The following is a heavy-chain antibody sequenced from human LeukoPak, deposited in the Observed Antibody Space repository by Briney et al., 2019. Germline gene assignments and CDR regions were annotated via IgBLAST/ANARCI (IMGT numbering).Heavy chain of an antibody. D-gene: IGHD5-24*01. J-gene: IGHJ4*02. CDR1: GFTFSSYG. Sequence: GGSLRLSCAASGFTFSSYGMSWVRQAPGKGLEWVANIADGGSEKYYVDSVKGRFTISRDNAKNSLYLHMNSLRAEDTAVYYCARGGYSRPDYWGQGTLVTVSS. CDR2: IADGGSEK. CDR3: ARGGYSRPDY. V-gene: IGHV3-7*05.